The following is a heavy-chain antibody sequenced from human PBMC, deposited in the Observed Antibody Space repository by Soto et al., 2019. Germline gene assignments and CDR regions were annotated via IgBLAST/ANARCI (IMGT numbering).Heavy chain of an antibody. D-gene: IGHD4-17*01. CDR2: IWYDGSNK. J-gene: IGHJ4*02. CDR1: GFTFSSYG. CDR3: ARDRSASDYGDYYFDY. V-gene: IGHV3-33*01. Sequence: GGSLRLSCAASGFTFSSYGMHWVRQAPGKGLEWVAVIWYDGSNKYYADSVKGRFTISRDNSKNTLYLQMNSLRAEDAAVYYCARDRSASDYGDYYFDYWGQGTLVTVSS.